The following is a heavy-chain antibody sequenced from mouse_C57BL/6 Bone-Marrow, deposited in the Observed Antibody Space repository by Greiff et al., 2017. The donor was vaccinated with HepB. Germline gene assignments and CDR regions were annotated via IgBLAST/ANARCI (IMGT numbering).Heavy chain of an antibody. CDR2: IDPSDSYT. D-gene: IGHD2-4*01. J-gene: IGHJ1*03. CDR3: ARGDYDYWYFDV. Sequence: QVQLQQSGAELVMPGASVKLSCKASGYTFTSYWMHWVKQRPGQGLEWIGEIDPSDSYTNYNQKFKGKSTLTVDKSSSTAYMQLSSLTSEDSAVYYCARGDYDYWYFDVWGTGTTVTVSS. CDR1: GYTFTSYW. V-gene: IGHV1-69*01.